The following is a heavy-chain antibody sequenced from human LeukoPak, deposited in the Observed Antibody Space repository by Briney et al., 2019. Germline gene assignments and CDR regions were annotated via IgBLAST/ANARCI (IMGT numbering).Heavy chain of an antibody. CDR1: GYTFTSYY. CDR3: ARTRYCSGGSCYYYGMDV. J-gene: IGHJ6*02. V-gene: IGHV1-2*02. Sequence: ASVKVSCKASGYTFTSYYMHWVRQAPGQGLEWMGWINPNSGGTNYAQKFQGRVTMTRDTSISTAYMELSRLRSDDTAVYYCARTRYCSGGSCYYYGMDVWGRGTTVTVSS. CDR2: INPNSGGT. D-gene: IGHD2-15*01.